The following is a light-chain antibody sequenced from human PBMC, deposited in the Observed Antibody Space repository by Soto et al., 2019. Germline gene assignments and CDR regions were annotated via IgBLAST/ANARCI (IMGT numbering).Light chain of an antibody. V-gene: IGKV3-15*01. J-gene: IGKJ1*01. CDR3: QQYDNWPWT. CDR2: SAS. Sequence: EIVLTPSPGTLSVSPGGSAPLSCRASQSISDTLAWYQQKPGQAPRLLIYSASRRATGFPARFSGSGSGTDFTLTISSLQSEDFAVYYCQQYDNWPWTVGQGTKVDIK. CDR1: QSISDT.